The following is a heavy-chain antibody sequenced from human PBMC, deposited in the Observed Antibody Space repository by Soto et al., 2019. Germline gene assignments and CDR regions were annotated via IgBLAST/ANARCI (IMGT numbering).Heavy chain of an antibody. J-gene: IGHJ4*02. CDR2: ISYDGSNK. V-gene: IGHV3-30*18. D-gene: IGHD2-15*01. CDR1: GFTFSNYG. CDR3: AKEVLPLSNVVVVAAAYGF. Sequence: QVQLVESRGGVVQPGRSLRLSCAASGFTFSNYGMHWVRQAPGKGLEWVTVISYDGSNKYYADSVKARFTISRDNSKKPRDLQMNSLRAEDTAVYYCAKEVLPLSNVVVVAAAYGFWGQGTLLTVSS.